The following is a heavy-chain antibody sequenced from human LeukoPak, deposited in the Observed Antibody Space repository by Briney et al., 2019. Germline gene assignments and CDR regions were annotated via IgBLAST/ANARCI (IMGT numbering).Heavy chain of an antibody. D-gene: IGHD5-12*01. Sequence: GGSLRLSCAASGFTFSNYAMSWVRQAPGKGLEWVSTIFGNGAGAHYADSVKGRFTVSRDNSRNTLYLQMNSLRAEDTALYYCAKGQVEASPSIRFDPWGQGTLSPSPQ. V-gene: IGHV3-23*01. CDR1: GFTFSNYA. J-gene: IGHJ5*01. CDR3: AKGQVEASPSIRFDP. CDR2: IFGNGAGA.